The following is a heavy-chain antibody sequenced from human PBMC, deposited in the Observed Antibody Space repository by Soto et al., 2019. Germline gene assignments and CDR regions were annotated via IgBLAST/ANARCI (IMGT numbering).Heavy chain of an antibody. V-gene: IGHV3-48*01. Sequence: EVQLVESGGGLVQPGGSLRLSCATSGFTFTSYSMNWVRQAPGKGLEWISYLRISDSTIFYADSVKGRFTISGDNSKNTLYLQMNSLRAEDTAVYYCAKAEGFSSYWPFDYWGQGTLVTVSS. CDR3: AKAEGFSSYWPFDY. CDR2: LRISDSTI. D-gene: IGHD2-15*01. CDR1: GFTFTSYS. J-gene: IGHJ4*02.